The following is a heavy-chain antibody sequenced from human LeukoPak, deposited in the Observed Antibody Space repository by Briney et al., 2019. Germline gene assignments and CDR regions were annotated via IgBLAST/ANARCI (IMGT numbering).Heavy chain of an antibody. CDR3: AREGGLTGYYDIFDI. Sequence: ASVKVSCKASGYTFTDYFMHWVRQAPGQGLEWMGWMNSNSGGANYAQKFQGRVTMTRDTSTSTAYMELSRLKSDDTAVYFCAREGGLTGYYDIFDIWGQGTMVIVSS. CDR2: MNSNSGGA. CDR1: GYTFTDYF. V-gene: IGHV1-2*02. J-gene: IGHJ3*02. D-gene: IGHD3-9*01.